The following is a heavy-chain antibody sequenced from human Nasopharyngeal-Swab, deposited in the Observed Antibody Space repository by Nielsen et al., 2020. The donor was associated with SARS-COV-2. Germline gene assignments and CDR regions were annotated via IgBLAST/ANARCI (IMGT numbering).Heavy chain of an antibody. CDR1: GYSFVNHW. J-gene: IGHJ5*02. CDR3: ARRAARDGYNYEVDP. Sequence: GESLKISCMASGYSFVNHWIGWVRQKPGKGLEWMGMVYPGNSEIAYSPSFQGHITISTDKSINTAYLQWRSLRASDTAMYFCARRAARDGYNYEVDPWGQGTLVTV. D-gene: IGHD5-24*01. CDR2: VYPGNSEI. V-gene: IGHV5-51*01.